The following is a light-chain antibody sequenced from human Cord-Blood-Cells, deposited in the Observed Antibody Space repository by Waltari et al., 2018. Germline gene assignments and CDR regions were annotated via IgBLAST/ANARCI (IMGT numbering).Light chain of an antibody. CDR3: QQRSNWRT. CDR1: QSVSSY. J-gene: IGKJ1*01. CDR2: DAS. Sequence: LTQSPATLSLSPGERATLSCRASQSVSSYLAWYQQKPGQAPRLLIYDASNRATGIPARFSGSGSGTDFTLTISSLEPEDFAVYYCQQRSNWRTFGQGTKVEIK. V-gene: IGKV3-11*01.